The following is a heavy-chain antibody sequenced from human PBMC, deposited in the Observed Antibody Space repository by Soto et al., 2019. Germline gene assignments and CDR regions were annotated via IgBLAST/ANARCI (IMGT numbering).Heavy chain of an antibody. D-gene: IGHD2-15*01. CDR1: GFTFTPYS. V-gene: IGHV3-23*01. CDR3: AKGLRRLLRPQYCYGLDV. J-gene: IGHJ6*02. CDR2: ISGSGGST. Sequence: GGSLTLSCAADGFTFTPYSMSWVRQAPGKGLEWVSSISGSGGSTHYADSVKGRFTVSRDNSKRALSLQMSSLREEDTATYYCAKGLRRLLRPQYCYGLDVWGRGTAVTVSS.